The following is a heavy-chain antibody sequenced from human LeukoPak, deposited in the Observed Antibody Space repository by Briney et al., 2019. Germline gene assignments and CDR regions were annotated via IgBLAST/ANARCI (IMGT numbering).Heavy chain of an antibody. J-gene: IGHJ4*02. D-gene: IGHD5-18*01. Sequence: PSETLSLTCTVSGGSISSYYWSWVRQAPGKGLEWVSGISDSGGSTYYADSVKGRLTISRDNSKNTLYLQMNSLRAEDTAVYYCAKDTTWIQLWLNWGQGTLVTVSS. CDR2: ISDSGGST. CDR3: AKDTTWIQLWLN. V-gene: IGHV3-23*01. CDR1: GGSISSYY.